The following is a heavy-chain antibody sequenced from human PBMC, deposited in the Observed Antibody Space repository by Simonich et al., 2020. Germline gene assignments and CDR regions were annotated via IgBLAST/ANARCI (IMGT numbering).Heavy chain of an antibody. CDR1: GFTFSSYS. CDR3: ARDAAGDY. V-gene: IGHV3-21*01. Sequence: EVQLVESGGGLVKPGGSLRLSCAASGFTFSSYSMNWVRQAPEKGWEWVSSISRSSSYIYYADSVKGRFTISRDNAKNSLYLQMNSLRAEDTAVYYCARDAAGDYWGQGTLVTVSS. D-gene: IGHD6-13*01. J-gene: IGHJ4*02. CDR2: ISRSSSYI.